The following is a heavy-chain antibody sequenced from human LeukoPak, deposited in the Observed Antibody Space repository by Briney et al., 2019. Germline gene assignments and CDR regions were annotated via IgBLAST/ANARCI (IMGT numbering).Heavy chain of an antibody. Sequence: SVKVSSKASGGTFSSYTISWVRQAPGQGLEWMGRIIPILGIANYAQKFQGRVTITADKSTSTAYMELSSLRSEDTAVYYCAREGGAGQGFDYWGQGTLVTVSS. CDR3: AREGGAGQGFDY. V-gene: IGHV1-69*04. CDR2: IIPILGIA. CDR1: GGTFSSYT. J-gene: IGHJ4*02.